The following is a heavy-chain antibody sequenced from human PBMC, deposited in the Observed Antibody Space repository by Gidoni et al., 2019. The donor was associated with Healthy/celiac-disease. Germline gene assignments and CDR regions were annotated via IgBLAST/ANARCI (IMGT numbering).Heavy chain of an antibody. V-gene: IGHV2-70*01. J-gene: IGHJ6*02. CDR1: GFSLSTSGMC. CDR3: ARISPRKVWFGELPGYYYGMDV. CDR2: IDWDDDK. Sequence: QVTLRESGPALVKPTQTLTLTCTFSGFSLSTSGMCVSWIRQPPGKALEWLALIDWDDDKYYSTSLKTRLTISKDTSKNQVVLTMTNMDPVDTATYYCARISPRKVWFGELPGYYYGMDVWGQGTTVTVSS. D-gene: IGHD3-10*01.